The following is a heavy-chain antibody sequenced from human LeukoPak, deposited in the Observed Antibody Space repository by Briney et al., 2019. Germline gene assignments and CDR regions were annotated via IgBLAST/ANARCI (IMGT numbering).Heavy chain of an antibody. Sequence: HPGGSLRLSCAASGFTFSAHDMHWVRQGTGRGLVWVSAITSGGATYYSGYVKGRFTISREDAKNSLYLQMNSLGAGDTAVYYCAREVYSDSAYYGMDVWGQGTTVTVSS. CDR2: ITSGGAT. CDR1: GFTFSAHD. CDR3: AREVYSDSAYYGMDV. J-gene: IGHJ6*02. D-gene: IGHD4-11*01. V-gene: IGHV3-13*04.